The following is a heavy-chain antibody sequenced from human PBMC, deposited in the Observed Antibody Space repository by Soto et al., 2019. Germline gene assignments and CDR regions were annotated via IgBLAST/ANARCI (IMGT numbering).Heavy chain of an antibody. J-gene: IGHJ4*02. CDR2: IWFDGSNT. D-gene: IGHD6-13*01. CDR1: GFIFSNYD. Sequence: QVQLVESGGGVVQPGRSLRLSCAASGFIFSNYDIHWVRQAPGKGLAWVAVIWFDGSNTYYADSVKGRFTVSRDNSKNXLYLQMNSMRAEDTAVYYSARGIGDGGTVIHYFASWGQGTLVTVSS. CDR3: ARGIGDGGTVIHYFAS. V-gene: IGHV3-33*01.